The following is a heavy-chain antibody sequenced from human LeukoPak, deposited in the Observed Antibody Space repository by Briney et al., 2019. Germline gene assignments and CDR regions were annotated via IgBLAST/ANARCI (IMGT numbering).Heavy chain of an antibody. D-gene: IGHD5-18*01. CDR1: GYSISSGYY. V-gene: IGHV4-38-2*02. J-gene: IGHJ5*02. CDR2: IYHSGST. CDR3: ARLDTVNRGTSNWFDP. Sequence: SETLSLTCTVSGYSISSGYYWGWIRQPPGKGLEWIGSIYHSGSTYYNPSLKSRVTISVDTSKNQFSLKLSSVTAADTAVYYCARLDTVNRGTSNWFDPWGQGTLVTVSS.